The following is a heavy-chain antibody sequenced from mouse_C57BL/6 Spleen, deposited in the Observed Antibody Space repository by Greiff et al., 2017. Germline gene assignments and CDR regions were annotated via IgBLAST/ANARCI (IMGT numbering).Heavy chain of an antibody. CDR2: INPNSGYT. V-gene: IGHV1-7*01. CDR3: ARGDGGRGGDY. D-gene: IGHD3-3*01. J-gene: IGHJ2*01. CDR1: GYTFTSYW. Sequence: VQLQQSGAELAKPGASVKLSCKASGYTFTSYWMHWVKQRPGQGLEWIGDINPNSGYTKYNQKFKDKATLTADKSSSTAYMQLSSLTYEDSAVYCCARGDGGRGGDYWGQGTTLTVSS.